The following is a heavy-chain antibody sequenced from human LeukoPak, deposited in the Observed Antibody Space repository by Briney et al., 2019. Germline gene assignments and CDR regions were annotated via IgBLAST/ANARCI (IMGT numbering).Heavy chain of an antibody. D-gene: IGHD3-22*01. CDR1: GYTLTELS. CDR3: AISFYDSSGYKSWFDP. Sequence: ASVKVSCKVSGYTLTELSMHWVRQAPGKGLEWMGGFDPEDGETIYAQKFQGRVTMTEDTSTETAYMELSSLRSEDTAVYYCAISFYDSSGYKSWFDPWGQGTLVTVSS. CDR2: FDPEDGET. J-gene: IGHJ5*02. V-gene: IGHV1-24*01.